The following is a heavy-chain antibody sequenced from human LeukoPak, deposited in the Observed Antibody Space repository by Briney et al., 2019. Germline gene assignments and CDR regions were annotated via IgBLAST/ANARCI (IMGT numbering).Heavy chain of an antibody. V-gene: IGHV4-61*02. CDR3: ASDRRAVDCRGYFDG. D-gene: IGHD6-19*01. CDR1: GGSISSGSYY. CDR2: IFTSGST. Sequence: SETLSLTCTVSGGSISSGSYYWSWIRQPAGKGLEWIGRIFTSGSTNYNPSLKSHVTIPGDTANTQSTPKLTSLTAAAPVLNSWASDRRAVDCRGYFDGWGQATLVTVSS. J-gene: IGHJ4*02.